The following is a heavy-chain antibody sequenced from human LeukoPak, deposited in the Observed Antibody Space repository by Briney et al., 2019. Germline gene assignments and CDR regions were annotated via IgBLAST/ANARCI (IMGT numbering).Heavy chain of an antibody. Sequence: GSLRLSCAASGFTFSGSAMHWVRQASGKGLEWVGRIRNKANNYATAYAASVKGRFTISRDDSKNTAYLQMNSLKTEDTAVYYCYYYDSSGYYPWGQGTLVTVSS. V-gene: IGHV3-73*01. CDR3: YYYDSSGYYP. CDR2: IRNKANNYAT. CDR1: GFTFSGSA. J-gene: IGHJ5*02. D-gene: IGHD3-22*01.